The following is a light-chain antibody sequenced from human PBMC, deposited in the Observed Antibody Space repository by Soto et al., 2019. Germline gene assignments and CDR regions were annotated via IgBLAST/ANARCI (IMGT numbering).Light chain of an antibody. V-gene: IGKV3-20*01. J-gene: IGKJ5*01. Sequence: EIVLTQSPGTLSLSPGERATLSFRASQSVSSRLAWYQQKPGQAPRLLISGASSRATGIPDRFSGSGSATDFTLTISRLEPEDFALYYCQRYGSSPITFGQGTRLEIK. CDR1: QSVSSR. CDR2: GAS. CDR3: QRYGSSPIT.